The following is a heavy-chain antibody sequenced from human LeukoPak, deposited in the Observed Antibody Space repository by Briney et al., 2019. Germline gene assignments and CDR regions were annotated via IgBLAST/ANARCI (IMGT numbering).Heavy chain of an antibody. J-gene: IGHJ3*02. V-gene: IGHV4-59*12. CDR2: IFYSGST. D-gene: IGHD3-22*01. CDR3: AKSNGYGLIDI. CDR1: GDSFTSYY. Sequence: SETLSLTCSVFGDSFTSYYWSWVRQPPGKALEWIGNIFYSGSTYYSPSLKSRVTISLDTSRNQFSLKLNSVTAADTAVYYCAKSNGYGLIDIWGQGTMVTVSS.